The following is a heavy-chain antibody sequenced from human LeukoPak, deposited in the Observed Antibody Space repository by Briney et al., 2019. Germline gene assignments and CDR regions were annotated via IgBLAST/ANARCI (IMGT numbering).Heavy chain of an antibody. Sequence: ASVKVSCKASGYTFTGDFIHWVRQAPGQGLEWMGWINSDSGGTNYARKFQGRVTMTRDTSISTAYMELSSLRSDDTAVYYCAGDGGYGDYYYYMDVWGKGTTVTVSS. D-gene: IGHD4-17*01. CDR2: INSDSGGT. CDR1: GYTFTGDF. V-gene: IGHV1-2*02. J-gene: IGHJ6*03. CDR3: AGDGGYGDYYYYMDV.